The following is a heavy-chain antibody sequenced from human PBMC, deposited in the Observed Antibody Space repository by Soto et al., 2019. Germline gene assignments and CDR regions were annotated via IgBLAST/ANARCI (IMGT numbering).Heavy chain of an antibody. Sequence: PGGSLRLSCAASGFTFSSYSMNWVRQAPGKGLEWVSYISSSSSTIYYADSVKGRFTISRDNAKNSLYLQMNSLRAEDTAVYYCAREQVVPAVIPYYFDYWGKGTLVTVS. D-gene: IGHD2-2*01. CDR1: GFTFSSYS. J-gene: IGHJ4*02. CDR2: ISSSSSTI. CDR3: AREQVVPAVIPYYFDY. V-gene: IGHV3-48*01.